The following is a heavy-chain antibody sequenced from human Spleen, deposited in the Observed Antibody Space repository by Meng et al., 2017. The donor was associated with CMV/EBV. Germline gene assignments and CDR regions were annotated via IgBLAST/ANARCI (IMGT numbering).Heavy chain of an antibody. V-gene: IGHV5-51*01. CDR2: IYPGDSDT. Sequence: GESLKISCKGSGYNFARYWIAWVRQMPGKGLEWMGIIYPGDSDTRYSPSFQGQVTISADKSISTAYLQWSSLKAPDTAMYYCARFPGSVATIGRRYYGMDVWGQGTTVTVSS. CDR1: GYNFARYW. D-gene: IGHD5-12*01. J-gene: IGHJ6*02. CDR3: ARFPGSVATIGRRYYGMDV.